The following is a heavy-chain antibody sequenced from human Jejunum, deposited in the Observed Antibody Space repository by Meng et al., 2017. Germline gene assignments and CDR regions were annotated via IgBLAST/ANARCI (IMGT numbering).Heavy chain of an antibody. D-gene: IGHD3-10*01. CDR3: VRDRGNPDSFDI. CDR1: GFTFSSYA. J-gene: IGHJ3*02. Sequence: GRLVESGGDLVQPGGSLRLSCAASGFTFSSYAMSWGRQAPGKGLEWVSGISGSGGVTHDADSVKGRFTISRDNAKNTLYLQMNSLRAEDTAVYYCVRDRGNPDSFDIWGQGTVVTVSS. CDR2: ISGSGGVT. V-gene: IGHV3-23*04.